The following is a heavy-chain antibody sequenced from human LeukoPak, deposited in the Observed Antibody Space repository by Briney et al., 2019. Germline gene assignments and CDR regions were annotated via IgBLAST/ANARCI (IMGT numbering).Heavy chain of an antibody. CDR3: AGSLLVIPTTDY. CDR1: GFPFSSYG. Sequence: PGRSLRLSCAASGFPFSSYGMHWVRQAPGKGLEWVAVLSYDGSNEYYADSVKGRFTISRDNSKNTLYLQMNSLRVEDTAVYYCAGSLLVIPTTDYWGQGTLVTVSS. V-gene: IGHV3-30*03. J-gene: IGHJ4*02. D-gene: IGHD3-9*01. CDR2: LSYDGSNE.